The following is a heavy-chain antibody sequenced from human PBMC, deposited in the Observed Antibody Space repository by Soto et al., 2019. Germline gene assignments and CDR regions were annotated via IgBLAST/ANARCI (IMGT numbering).Heavy chain of an antibody. Sequence: QVQLVQSGAEVRKPGSSVTVSCKASGGTFSNYAISWVRQAPGQGLEWMGGIIPIVGTGSYAQKFQGRVTITADEPTTTAYMELSSLRFEDTAVYYCVRVVILVPTASTQYYYHLDVWGPGTTVTVSS. J-gene: IGHJ6*02. V-gene: IGHV1-69*01. CDR1: GGTFSNYA. CDR2: IIPIVGTG. CDR3: VRVVILVPTASTQYYYHLDV. D-gene: IGHD2-2*01.